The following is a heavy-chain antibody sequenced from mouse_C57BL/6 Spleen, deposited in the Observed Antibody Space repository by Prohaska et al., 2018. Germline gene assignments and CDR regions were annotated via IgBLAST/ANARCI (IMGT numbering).Heavy chain of an antibody. V-gene: IGHV9-3*01. CDR3: ARPGSVWYFDV. D-gene: IGHD1-1*01. CDR1: GYTFTTYG. Sequence: QIQLVQSGPELKKPGETVKISCKASGYTFTTYGMSWVKQATGKGLKWMGWINTYSGVPTYADDFKGRFAFSLETSDSTADLQINNLKNEDTATYFCARPGSVWYFDVWGTGTTVTVSS. J-gene: IGHJ1*03. CDR2: INTYSGVP.